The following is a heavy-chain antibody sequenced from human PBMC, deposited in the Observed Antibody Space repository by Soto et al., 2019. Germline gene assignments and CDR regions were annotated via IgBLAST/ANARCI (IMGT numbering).Heavy chain of an antibody. CDR1: GYTFTSYY. Sequence: ASVKVSCKASGYTFTSYYMHWVRQAPGQGLEWMVIINPSGGSTSYAQKFQGRVTMTRDTSTSTVYMELSSLRSEDTAVYYCARGGGGGLLRFLEWSPYYYYGMDVWGQGTTVTVSS. CDR2: INPSGGST. J-gene: IGHJ6*02. V-gene: IGHV1-46*01. CDR3: ARGGGGGLLRFLEWSPYYYYGMDV. D-gene: IGHD3-3*01.